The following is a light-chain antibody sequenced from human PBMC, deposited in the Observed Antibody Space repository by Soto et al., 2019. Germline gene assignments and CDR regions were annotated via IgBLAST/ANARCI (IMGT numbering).Light chain of an antibody. CDR3: CSYAGGASVV. Sequence: QSVLTQPASVSRSPGQSITISCTGTSSDIGRYNLVSWYQQHPGKAPKLIIYEDIERPSGVSDRFSGSKSGNTASLTISGLQTEDEADYYCCSYAGGASVVFGGGTKVTVL. CDR1: SSDIGRYNL. V-gene: IGLV2-23*01. CDR2: EDI. J-gene: IGLJ2*01.